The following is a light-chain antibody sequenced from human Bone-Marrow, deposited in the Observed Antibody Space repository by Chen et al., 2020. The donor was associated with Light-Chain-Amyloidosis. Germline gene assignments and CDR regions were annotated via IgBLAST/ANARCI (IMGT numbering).Light chain of an antibody. Sequence: EIVMTQSPATLSVSPGERATLSCRASQSDSSNLPWYQQKPGQAPRLLIYGASTRATGIPTRFIGSRSGTEFTLTIRTLQSEDYAVYYCQEYSNWPLTFGAGTKVEIK. CDR1: QSDSSN. J-gene: IGKJ4*01. V-gene: IGKV3-15*01. CDR2: GAS. CDR3: QEYSNWPLT.